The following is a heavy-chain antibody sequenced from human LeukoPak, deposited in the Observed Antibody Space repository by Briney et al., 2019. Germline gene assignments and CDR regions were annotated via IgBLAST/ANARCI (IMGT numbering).Heavy chain of an antibody. CDR2: IYYSGGT. CDR1: GGSISGYY. CDR3: ARHVTISGPYDASDI. J-gene: IGHJ3*02. V-gene: IGHV4-59*08. D-gene: IGHD5-24*01. Sequence: SETLSLTCTVSGGSISGYYWNWIRQPPGKGLEWIGYIYYSGGTDYNPSLKSRVTISVDTSKNQFSLKLRFVTAADTAVYYCARHVTISGPYDASDIWGQGTMVTVSP.